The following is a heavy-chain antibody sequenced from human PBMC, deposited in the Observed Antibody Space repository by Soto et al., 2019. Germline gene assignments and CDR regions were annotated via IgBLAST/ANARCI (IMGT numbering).Heavy chain of an antibody. Sequence: SETLSLTCTVSGGSINSSSLHWGWIRQPPGKGLEWIGSMYFSGSIFYNPSLKSRVTISVDRSKNQFSLKLSSVTAADTAVYYCARGYYDFWSGYSPVDYWGQGTLVTVSS. CDR2: MYFSGSI. V-gene: IGHV4-39*07. J-gene: IGHJ4*02. D-gene: IGHD3-3*01. CDR1: GGSINSSSLH. CDR3: ARGYYDFWSGYSPVDY.